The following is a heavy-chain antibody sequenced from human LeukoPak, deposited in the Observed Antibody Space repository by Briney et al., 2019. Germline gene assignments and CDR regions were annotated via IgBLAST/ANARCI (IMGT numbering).Heavy chain of an antibody. D-gene: IGHD3-10*01. CDR1: GYTFTGYY. CDR3: ARDEGSGSYEDY. J-gene: IGHJ4*02. V-gene: IGHV1-2*02. CDR2: INPNSGGT. Sequence: ASVKVSCKASGYTFTGYYMHWVRQAPGQGLEWMGWINPNSGGTNYAQKFQGRVTMTRDTSISTAYMELSWLRSDDTAVYYCARDEGSGSYEDYWGQGTLVTVSS.